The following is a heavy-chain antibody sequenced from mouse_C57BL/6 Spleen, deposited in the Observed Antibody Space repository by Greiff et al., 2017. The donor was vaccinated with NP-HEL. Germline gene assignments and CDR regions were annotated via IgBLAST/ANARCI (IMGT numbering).Heavy chain of an antibody. Sequence: EVQLQQSGPELVKPGASVKISCKASGYSFTGYYMNWVKQSPEKSLEWIGEINPSTGGTTYNQKFKAKATLTVDKSSSTAYMQLKSLTSEDSAVYYCARGDIYYGSSSDYWGQGTTLTVSS. V-gene: IGHV1-42*01. CDR2: INPSTGGT. CDR3: ARGDIYYGSSSDY. CDR1: GYSFTGYY. J-gene: IGHJ2*01. D-gene: IGHD1-1*01.